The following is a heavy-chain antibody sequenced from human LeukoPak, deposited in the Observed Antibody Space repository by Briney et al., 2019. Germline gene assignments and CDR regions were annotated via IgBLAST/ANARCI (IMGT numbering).Heavy chain of an antibody. CDR3: AKDNHPYAGIAVAGRGHFDY. J-gene: IGHJ4*02. CDR1: GFTFSSYG. CDR2: ISYDGSNK. Sequence: GGSLRLSCAASGFTFSSYGMHWVRQAPGKGLEWVAVISYDGSNKYYADSVKGRFTISRDNSKNTLYLQMNSLRAEDTAVYYCAKDNHPYAGIAVAGRGHFDYWGQGTLVTVSS. V-gene: IGHV3-30*18. D-gene: IGHD6-19*01.